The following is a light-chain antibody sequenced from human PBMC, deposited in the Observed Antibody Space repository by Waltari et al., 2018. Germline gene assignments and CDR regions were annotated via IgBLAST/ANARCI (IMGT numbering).Light chain of an antibody. Sequence: SCRASQSVSSNLAGYQQKPGQALRLLIYGASTRATGIPGRFGGSGSGTEFTLTISRLQSEDFAVYYCQQYSNWPYTFGQGTKLEIK. CDR1: QSVSSN. CDR3: QQYSNWPYT. V-gene: IGKV3-15*01. CDR2: GAS. J-gene: IGKJ2*01.